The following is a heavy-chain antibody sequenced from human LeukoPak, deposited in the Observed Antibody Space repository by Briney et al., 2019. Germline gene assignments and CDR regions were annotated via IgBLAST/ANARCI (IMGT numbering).Heavy chain of an antibody. D-gene: IGHD3-3*01. J-gene: IGHJ4*02. CDR2: ISAYNGNT. Sequence: ASVKVSCKASGYTFTSYGISWVRQAPGQGLEWMGWISAYNGNTNYAQKLQGRVTMTTDTSTSTAYMELRSLRSDDTAVYYCARGSYDFWSGPHLYYFDYWGQGTLVTVSS. CDR3: ARGSYDFWSGPHLYYFDY. CDR1: GYTFTSYG. V-gene: IGHV1-18*01.